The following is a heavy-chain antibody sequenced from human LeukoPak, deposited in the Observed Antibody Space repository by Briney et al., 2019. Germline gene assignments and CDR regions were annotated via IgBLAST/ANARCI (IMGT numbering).Heavy chain of an antibody. V-gene: IGHV4-31*03. CDR2: IYYSGST. CDR3: ARDLGYSSGWYPFDY. CDR1: GGSISSGGYH. Sequence: SQTLSLTCTVSGGSISSGGYHWSWIRQHPGKGLEWIGYIYYSGSTYYNPSLKSRVTISVDTSKNQFSLKLSSVTAADTAVYYCARDLGYSSGWYPFDYWGQGTPVTVSS. D-gene: IGHD6-19*01. J-gene: IGHJ4*02.